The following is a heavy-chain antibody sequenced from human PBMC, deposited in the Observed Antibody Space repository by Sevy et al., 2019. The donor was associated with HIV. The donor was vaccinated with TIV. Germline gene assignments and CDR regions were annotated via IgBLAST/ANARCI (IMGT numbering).Heavy chain of an antibody. CDR2: ISGSGGST. J-gene: IGHJ3*01. V-gene: IGHV3-23*01. CDR1: GFTFSSYA. CDR3: ARGGSDAFDF. D-gene: IGHD3-10*01. Sequence: GGSLRLSCAASGFTFSSYAMSWVRQAPGKGLEWVSAISGSGGSTYYADSVKGRFTISRENARNSLHLQMNNLGVGDTAMYFCARGGSDAFDFWGRGAMVTVSS.